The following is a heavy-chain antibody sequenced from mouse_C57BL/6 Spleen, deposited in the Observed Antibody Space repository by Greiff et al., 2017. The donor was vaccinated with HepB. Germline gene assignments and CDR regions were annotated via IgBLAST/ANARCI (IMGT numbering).Heavy chain of an antibody. CDR2: IDPSDSYT. Sequence: VQLQQPGAELVKPGASVKLSCKASGYTFTSYWMQWVKQRPGQGLEWIGEIDPSDSYTNYNQKFKGKATLTVDTSSSTAYMQPCSLTSEDSAVYYCARRRGMDYWGQGTSVTVSS. V-gene: IGHV1-50*01. CDR3: ARRRGMDY. J-gene: IGHJ4*01. CDR1: GYTFTSYW.